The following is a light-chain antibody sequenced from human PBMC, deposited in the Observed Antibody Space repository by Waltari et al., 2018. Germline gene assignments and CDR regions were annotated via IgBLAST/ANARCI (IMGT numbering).Light chain of an antibody. CDR1: QSISKW. CDR3: QQYNSYRS. V-gene: IGKV1-5*03. J-gene: IGKJ1*01. CDR2: KTS. Sequence: CRTRQSISKWWAWYQQKPGKAPNLLIYKTSTLESGVPSRFSGSGSGTEFTLTIDSLQPDDFATYYCQQYNSYRSFGQGTKVEIK.